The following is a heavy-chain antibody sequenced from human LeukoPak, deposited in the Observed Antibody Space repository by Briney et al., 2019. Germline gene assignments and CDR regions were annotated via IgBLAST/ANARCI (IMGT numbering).Heavy chain of an antibody. V-gene: IGHV1-8*02. CDR1: GYTFTSYD. Sequence: ASVKVSCKASGYTFTSYDINWVRQATGQGLEWMGWMNPNSGNTGYAQKFQGRVTMTRNTSISTAYMELSSLRSEDTAVYYCARAPVVRGVIITYYYYYYMDVWGKGTTVTISS. CDR3: ARAPVVRGVIITYYYYYYMDV. D-gene: IGHD3-10*01. J-gene: IGHJ6*03. CDR2: MNPNSGNT.